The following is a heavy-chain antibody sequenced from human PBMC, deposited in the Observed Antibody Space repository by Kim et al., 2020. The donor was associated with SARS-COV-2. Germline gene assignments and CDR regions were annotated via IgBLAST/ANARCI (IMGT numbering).Heavy chain of an antibody. V-gene: IGHV3-7*01. J-gene: IGHJ4*02. CDR2: INEPGGAN. CDR1: GFVFADYC. D-gene: IGHD1-26*01. Sequence: GGSLRLSCATSGFVFADYCMSWVRQAPGKALEWVANINEPGGANWYVPSVEGRFGVSRDNSKRSLCLQMHRVRVEDTAVSFYARANGAGTVDHWGQGTLVVVSS. CDR3: ARANGAGTVDH.